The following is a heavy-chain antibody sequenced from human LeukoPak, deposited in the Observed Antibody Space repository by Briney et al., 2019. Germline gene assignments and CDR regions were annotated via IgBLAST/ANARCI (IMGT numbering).Heavy chain of an antibody. CDR1: GFTFSSYW. CDR2: IKQDGSEK. CDR3: ARDLVVAVGPLNI. J-gene: IGHJ3*02. Sequence: GGSLRLSCAASGFTFSSYWMSWVRQAPGKGLEWVANIKQDGSEKYYVDSVKGRFTISRDNAKNSLYLQMNSLRAEDTAVYYCARDLVVAVGPLNIWGQGTMVTVSS. V-gene: IGHV3-7*01. D-gene: IGHD2-21*01.